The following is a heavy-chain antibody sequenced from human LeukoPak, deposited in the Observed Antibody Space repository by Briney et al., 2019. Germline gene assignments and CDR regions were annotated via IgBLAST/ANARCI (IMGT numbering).Heavy chain of an antibody. Sequence: SVKVSCKASGGTFSSYAISWVRQAPGQGLEWMGGIIPIFGTANYAQKFQGRVTITADESASTAYMELSSLRSEDTAVYYCASNLGRGATTFDYWGQGTLVTVSS. D-gene: IGHD1-26*01. CDR3: ASNLGRGATTFDY. CDR1: GGTFSSYA. J-gene: IGHJ4*02. V-gene: IGHV1-69*13. CDR2: IIPIFGTA.